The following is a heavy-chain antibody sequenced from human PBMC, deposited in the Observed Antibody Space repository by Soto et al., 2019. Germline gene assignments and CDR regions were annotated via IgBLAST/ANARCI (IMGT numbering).Heavy chain of an antibody. CDR1: GGSISSTNW. CDR2: IDHSGST. CDR3: VRDSGNGWKDY. Sequence: QVQLQESGPGLVKPSGTLSLTCAVSGGSISSTNWWNWVRQPPGKGLEWIGEIDHSGSTNYNPSPKSRGTMSVDKPKNQFSQKLSSVTAADTAVYYCVRDSGNGWKDYWGQGTLVTVSS. J-gene: IGHJ4*02. D-gene: IGHD6-19*01. V-gene: IGHV4-4*02.